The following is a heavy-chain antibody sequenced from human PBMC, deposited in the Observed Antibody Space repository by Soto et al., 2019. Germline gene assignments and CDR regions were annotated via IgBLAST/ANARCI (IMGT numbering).Heavy chain of an antibody. CDR2: IIPIFGTA. CDR1: GGTFSSYA. D-gene: IGHD2-2*01. CDR3: ARGIVVVTAAIGDYGMDV. J-gene: IGHJ6*02. V-gene: IGHV1-69*06. Sequence: ASVKVSCKASGGTFSSYAISGVRQAPGQGLEWMGGIIPIFGTANYAQKFQGRVTITADKSTSTAYMELSSLRSEDTAVYYCARGIVVVTAAIGDYGMDVWGQRTTLAVSS.